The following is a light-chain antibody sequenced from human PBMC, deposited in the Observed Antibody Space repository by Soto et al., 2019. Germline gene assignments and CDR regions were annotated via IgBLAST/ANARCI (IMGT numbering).Light chain of an antibody. CDR2: GAS. CDR1: QSVSSTY. J-gene: IGKJ1*01. V-gene: IGKV3-20*01. Sequence: EIVLTQSPGTLSLSPGERATLSCRASQSVSSTYLIWYQQKPGQAPRLLIYGASSRATGVPDRFNGSGSGTDFTLTISSLQPEDVATYYCQQSYSTPWTLGQGTKVDIK. CDR3: QQSYSTPWT.